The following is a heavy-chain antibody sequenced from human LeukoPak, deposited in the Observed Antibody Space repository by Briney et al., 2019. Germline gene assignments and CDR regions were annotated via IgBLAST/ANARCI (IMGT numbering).Heavy chain of an antibody. CDR2: IKSDGKT. Sequence: GGSLRLSCAASGLTVSDSYMTWVRRAPGKGLEWVSLIKSDGKTFFADSVEGRFTISRDNSKNILNLQMTRLRAADTAVYYCARDRTFCGVNCFSRGMDVWGQGTTVIVSS. D-gene: IGHD2-21*02. V-gene: IGHV3-66*01. J-gene: IGHJ6*02. CDR1: GLTVSDSY. CDR3: ARDRTFCGVNCFSRGMDV.